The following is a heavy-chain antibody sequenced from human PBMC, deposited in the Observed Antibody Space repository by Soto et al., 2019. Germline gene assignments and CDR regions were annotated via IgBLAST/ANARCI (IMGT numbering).Heavy chain of an antibody. V-gene: IGHV5-51*01. CDR3: ARLPYSNYGCYYYGMDV. CDR1: GYSFTGYW. J-gene: IGHJ6*02. CDR2: IYPGDSDT. Sequence: GESLKISCKGSGYSFTGYWICWVRQMPWKGLEWMGIIYPGDSDTRYSPSFQGQVTISADKSISTAYLQWSSLKASDTAMYYCARLPYSNYGCYYYGMDVWGQGTTVTVSS. D-gene: IGHD4-4*01.